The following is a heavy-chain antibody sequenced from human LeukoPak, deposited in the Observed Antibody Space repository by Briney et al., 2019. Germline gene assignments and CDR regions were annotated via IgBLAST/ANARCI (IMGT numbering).Heavy chain of an antibody. J-gene: IGHJ5*02. D-gene: IGHD3-22*01. CDR3: ARGYYDSSGYYYRLWFDP. CDR1: GGSFSGYY. Sequence: PSETLSLTCAVYGGSFSGYYWSWIRQPPGKGLEWIGEINHSGSTNYNPSLKSRVTISVDTSKNQFSLKLSSVTAADTAVYYCARGYYDSSGYYYRLWFDPWGQGTLVTVSS. V-gene: IGHV4-34*01. CDR2: INHSGST.